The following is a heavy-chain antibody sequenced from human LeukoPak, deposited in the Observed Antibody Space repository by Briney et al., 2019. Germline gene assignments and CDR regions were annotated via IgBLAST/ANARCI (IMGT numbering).Heavy chain of an antibody. V-gene: IGHV3-7*03. D-gene: IGHD3-22*01. J-gene: IGHJ4*02. CDR3: ATPLDYYDSSGYHQGGD. CDR2: IKEDGSKK. Sequence: GGSLRLSCAASGFTFSSCWMTWVRQAPGKGLEWVANIKEDGSKKNYVDSVKGRFTIFRDDAKNSLYLQMNSLRAEDTAVYYCATPLDYYDSSGYHQGGDWGQGTLVTVSS. CDR1: GFTFSSCW.